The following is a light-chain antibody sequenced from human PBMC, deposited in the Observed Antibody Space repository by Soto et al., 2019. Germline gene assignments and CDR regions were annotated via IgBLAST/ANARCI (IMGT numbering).Light chain of an antibody. CDR3: SSYAGTYTGV. CDR1: SSDVGAYDY. Sequence: QSVLTQPRSVSGSPGQSVTISCTGTSSDVGAYDYVSWYRQDPGKAPKLMIYNVNKRPSGVPDHFSGAKSGNTASLTISGLQAEDEADYYCSSYAGTYTGVFGGGTKVTVL. V-gene: IGLV2-11*01. J-gene: IGLJ3*02. CDR2: NVN.